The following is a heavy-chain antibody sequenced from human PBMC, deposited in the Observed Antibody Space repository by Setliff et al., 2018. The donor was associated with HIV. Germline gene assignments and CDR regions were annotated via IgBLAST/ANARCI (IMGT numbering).Heavy chain of an antibody. CDR2: ISNSSPGNT. Sequence: GGSLRLSCVASGFTFSTYGMHWVRQAPGKGLEWVSAISNSSPGNTYYADSVRGRFTISRDNSKNTLFLQMNSLRAEDTAVYYCGTYYYGSGKIDYWGQGTLVTVSS. CDR3: GTYYYGSGKIDY. J-gene: IGHJ4*02. V-gene: IGHV3-23*01. CDR1: GFTFSTYG. D-gene: IGHD3-10*01.